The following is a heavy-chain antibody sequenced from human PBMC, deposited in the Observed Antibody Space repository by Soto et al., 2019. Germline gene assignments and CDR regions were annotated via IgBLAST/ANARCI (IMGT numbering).Heavy chain of an antibody. Sequence: PGGSLRLSCAASGFTFSSYWMHWVRQAPGKGLVWVSRINSDGSSTSYADSVKGRFTISRDNAKNTLYLQMNSLRAEDTAVYYCASRRKVEMATLGHYWGQGTLVTVSS. V-gene: IGHV3-74*01. J-gene: IGHJ4*02. CDR3: ASRRKVEMATLGHY. CDR1: GFTFSSYW. D-gene: IGHD5-12*01. CDR2: INSDGSST.